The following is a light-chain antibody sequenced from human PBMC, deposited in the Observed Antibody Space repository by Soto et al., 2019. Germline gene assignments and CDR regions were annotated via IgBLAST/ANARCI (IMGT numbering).Light chain of an antibody. CDR3: QQYNNWPPVT. CDR1: QSVYSN. J-gene: IGKJ4*01. V-gene: IGKV3-15*01. CDR2: GAS. Sequence: EIVLTQSPATLSVSPGERATLSCRASQSVYSNLAWYQQKPGQPPRLLIYGASTRATGIPARFSGSGSGTEFTLTISRLQSEDFAVYFCQQYNNWPPVTFGGGTKVEIK.